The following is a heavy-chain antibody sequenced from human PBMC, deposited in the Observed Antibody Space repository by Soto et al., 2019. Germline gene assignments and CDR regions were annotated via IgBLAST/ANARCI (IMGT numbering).Heavy chain of an antibody. D-gene: IGHD6-13*01. CDR2: IYPGNSDT. V-gene: IGHV5-51*01. CDR1: GYSFTSYW. CDR3: ARHFLREQPHDF. Sequence: GESLKISCKGSGYSFTSYWIGWVRQMPGKGLEWMGIIYPGNSDTRYSPSFQGQVTISADTSIGTAYLQWSSLKASDTAMYYCARHFLREQPHDFWGQGTLVTVSS. J-gene: IGHJ4*02.